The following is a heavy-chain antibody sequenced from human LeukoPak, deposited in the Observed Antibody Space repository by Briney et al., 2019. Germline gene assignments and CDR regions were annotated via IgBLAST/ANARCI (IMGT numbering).Heavy chain of an antibody. CDR2: IYSGGST. V-gene: IGHV3-53*01. CDR3: AKVKVGYYGSGSYSNFDY. CDR1: GFTVSSNY. Sequence: GGSLRLSCAASGFTVSSNYMSWVRQAPGKGLEWVSVIYSGGSTYYADSVKGRFTISRDNSKNTLYLQMNSLRAEDTAVYYCAKVKVGYYGSGSYSNFDYWGQGTLVTVSS. J-gene: IGHJ4*02. D-gene: IGHD3-10*01.